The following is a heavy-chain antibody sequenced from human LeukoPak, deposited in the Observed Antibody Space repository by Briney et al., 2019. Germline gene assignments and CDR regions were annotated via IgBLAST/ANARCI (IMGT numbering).Heavy chain of an antibody. CDR3: AKGKYTSSRVPDY. Sequence: PGGSLRLSCAASGFTFDDYAMHWVRQAPGKGLEWVSHISGDGDITYYADSVEGRFTISRDNSRNSLYLQMNSLRTEDTALYYCAKGKYTSSRVPDYWGQGILVTVSS. J-gene: IGHJ4*02. V-gene: IGHV3-43*02. D-gene: IGHD2-2*02. CDR1: GFTFDDYA. CDR2: ISGDGDIT.